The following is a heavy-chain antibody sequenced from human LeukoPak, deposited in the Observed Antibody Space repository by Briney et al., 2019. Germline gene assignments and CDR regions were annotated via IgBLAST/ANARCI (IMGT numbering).Heavy chain of an antibody. D-gene: IGHD3-10*01. V-gene: IGHV1-8*01. CDR3: ARVPHGSGSYYIDY. CDR2: MNPNSGNT. J-gene: IGHJ4*02. Sequence: ASVKVSCKASGYTFTSYDINWVRQATGQGLEWMGWMNPNSGNTGYAQKFQGRVTMTRNTSISTAYMELSSLRSEDTAVYYCARVPHGSGSYYIDYWGQGTLVTVPS. CDR1: GYTFTSYD.